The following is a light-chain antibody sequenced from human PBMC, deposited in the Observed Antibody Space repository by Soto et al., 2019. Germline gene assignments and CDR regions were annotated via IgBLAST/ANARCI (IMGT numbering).Light chain of an antibody. Sequence: EIVLTQSPGTPSLSPGERATLSCRASQSVSSTYLAWYQQKPGQAPRLLIYGVSNRATGIPDRFSGSGSGTDFTLTISILEPEDFAVYYCQQYGGSRWTFGQGTRVDI. J-gene: IGKJ1*01. CDR2: GVS. CDR1: QSVSSTY. V-gene: IGKV3-20*01. CDR3: QQYGGSRWT.